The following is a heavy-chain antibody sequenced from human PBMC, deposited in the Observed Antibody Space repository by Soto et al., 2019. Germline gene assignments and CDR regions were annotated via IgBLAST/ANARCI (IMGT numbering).Heavy chain of an antibody. CDR1: GFTFSSYA. D-gene: IGHD3-10*02. J-gene: IGHJ3*01. V-gene: IGHV3-23*01. Sequence: EVQLLESGGGLVPPGGSLRLSCAASGFTFSSYAMTWVRQAPGTRLDWVSVISDGGLSTYYAYSVRGRFTISRDNYTSTLYLQINCLRAEDTAVYYCAKARPYGGYYYVEALDVWGQGTMVTVAS. CDR2: ISDGGLST. CDR3: AKARPYGGYYYVEALDV.